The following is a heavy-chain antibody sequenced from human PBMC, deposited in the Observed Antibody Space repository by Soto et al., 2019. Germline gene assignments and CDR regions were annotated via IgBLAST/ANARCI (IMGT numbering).Heavy chain of an antibody. CDR3: ARSYVQSRPIDY. D-gene: IGHD3-10*02. Sequence: QVQLVQSGAEVKKPGASVKISCKASGYSVTAYYMHWLRQAPGQAFEWMGIIIPGDHSTRYSHSFQGRVAMTSDTSTSTVYLELSSLRSEDTALYYCARSYVQSRPIDYWGQGTLVTVSS. V-gene: IGHV1-46*01. CDR2: IIPGDHST. CDR1: GYSVTAYY. J-gene: IGHJ4*02.